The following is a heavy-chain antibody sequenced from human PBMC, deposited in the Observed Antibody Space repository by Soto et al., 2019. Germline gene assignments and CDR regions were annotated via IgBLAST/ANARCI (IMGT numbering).Heavy chain of an antibody. CDR2: ISYDGRNT. J-gene: IGHJ6*02. CDR1: SLTLSNYV. V-gene: IGHV3-30*04. Sequence: QVQMVESGGGVDQPGRSLRLSCAASSLTLSNYVMHWVRQAPGKGLEWVAGISYDGRNTYYSDSVTGLFSISRDNANNTLFLQMHSLRPEDTAVYYCAGGDYYYALDVWGQGTTVTVSS. CDR3: AGGDYYYALDV.